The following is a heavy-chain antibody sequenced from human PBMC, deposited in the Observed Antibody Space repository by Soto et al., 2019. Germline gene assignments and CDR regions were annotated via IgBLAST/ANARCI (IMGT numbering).Heavy chain of an antibody. V-gene: IGHV4-59*01. CDR3: ARADSGSPYYFDY. CDR2: IHYNGNT. J-gene: IGHJ4*02. D-gene: IGHD1-26*01. CDR1: GDSISASS. Sequence: SETLSLTCTVSGDSISASSWSWVRQPPGKGLEWIGNIHYNGNTKYNPSLKSRVTMSVDTSKNTLYLQMNSLRAEDTAVYYCARADSGSPYYFDYWGQGTLVTVSS.